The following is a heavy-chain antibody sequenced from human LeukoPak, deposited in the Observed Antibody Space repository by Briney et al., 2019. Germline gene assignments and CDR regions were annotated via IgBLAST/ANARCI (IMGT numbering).Heavy chain of an antibody. D-gene: IGHD3-9*01. V-gene: IGHV3-23*01. CDR2: ILGSGAST. CDR1: GFTFRNYA. CDR3: LKWGDYDVLTNYYVPDY. Sequence: PGASLRLSCAASGFTFRNYAMSWVRQAPGKGLEWVSAILGSGASTYYADSVKGRFTISRDNSKNTLYLQMNSLRAEDTAVYYCLKWGDYDVLTNYYVPDYWGPGSLVTVSS. J-gene: IGHJ4*02.